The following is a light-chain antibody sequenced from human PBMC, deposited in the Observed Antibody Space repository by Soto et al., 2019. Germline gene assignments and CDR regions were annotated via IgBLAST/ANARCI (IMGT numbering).Light chain of an antibody. CDR3: QQSYSTPRT. Sequence: QITHSPSSLSASVADRVTITCRASQSISSYLNWYQQKPGKAPKLLIYAASSLQSGVPSRFSGSGSGTDFTLTISSLQPEDFATYYCQQSYSTPRTFGQGTKVDIK. J-gene: IGKJ1*01. CDR2: AAS. CDR1: QSISSY. V-gene: IGKV1-39*01.